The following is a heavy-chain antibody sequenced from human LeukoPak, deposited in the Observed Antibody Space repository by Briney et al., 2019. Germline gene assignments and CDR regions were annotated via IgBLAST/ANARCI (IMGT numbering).Heavy chain of an antibody. J-gene: IGHJ4*02. Sequence: PGGSLRLSCAASGFTVSSNYMTWVRQAPGMGLEWGSVIYSGGSTYYADSVKGRFTISRDNSKNTLYLQMNSLRAEDTAVYYCAREKDIAARNFDYWGQGTLVTVSS. CDR2: IYSGGST. CDR1: GFTVSSNY. CDR3: AREKDIAARNFDY. V-gene: IGHV3-53*01. D-gene: IGHD6-6*01.